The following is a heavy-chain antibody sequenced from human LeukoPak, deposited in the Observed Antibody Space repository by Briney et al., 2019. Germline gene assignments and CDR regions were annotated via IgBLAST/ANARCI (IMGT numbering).Heavy chain of an antibody. CDR3: ARVVTRYYYDSSGYYQNWFDP. CDR2: IKQDGSEK. V-gene: IGHV3-7*03. Sequence: GGSLRLSCAASGFTFSSYWMSWVRQAPGKGLEWVANIKQDGSEKYYVDSVKGRFTISRDNAKNSLYLQMNSLRAEDTAVYYCARVVTRYYYDSSGYYQNWFDPWGQGTLVTVSS. CDR1: GFTFSSYW. J-gene: IGHJ5*02. D-gene: IGHD3-22*01.